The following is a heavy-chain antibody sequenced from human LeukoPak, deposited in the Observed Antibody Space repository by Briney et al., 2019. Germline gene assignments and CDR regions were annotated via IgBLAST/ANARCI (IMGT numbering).Heavy chain of an antibody. CDR2: INSDGSST. J-gene: IGHJ5*02. Sequence: GGSLRLSCAASGFTFSSYWMHWVRQAPGKGLVWVSRINSDGSSTSYADSVKGRFTISGDNAKNTLYLQMNSLRAEDTAVYYCARDRFPTMIVVVAAFDPWGQGTLVTVSS. CDR1: GFTFSSYW. CDR3: ARDRFPTMIVVVAAFDP. D-gene: IGHD3-22*01. V-gene: IGHV3-74*01.